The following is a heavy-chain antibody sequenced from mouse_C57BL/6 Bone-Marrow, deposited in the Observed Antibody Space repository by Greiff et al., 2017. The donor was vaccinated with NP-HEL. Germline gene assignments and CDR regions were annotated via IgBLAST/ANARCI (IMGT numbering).Heavy chain of an antibody. CDR1: GYAFTNYL. V-gene: IGHV1-54*01. J-gene: IGHJ4*01. CDR3: AREGYCGSSDAMDY. D-gene: IGHD1-1*01. CDR2: INPGSGGT. Sequence: QVQLQQSGAELVRPGPSVKVSCKASGYAFTNYLIEWVKQRPGQGLEWIGVINPGSGGTNYNEKFKGKATLTADKSSSTAYMQLSSLTSEDSAVYFCAREGYCGSSDAMDYWDQGTSVTVSS.